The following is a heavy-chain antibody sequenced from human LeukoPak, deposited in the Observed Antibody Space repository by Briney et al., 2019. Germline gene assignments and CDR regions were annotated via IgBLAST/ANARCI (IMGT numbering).Heavy chain of an antibody. D-gene: IGHD4-4*01. Sequence: SETLSLTCTVSGGSISSYYWSWIRQPPGKGLEWIGYIYYSGGTNYNPSLKSRVTPSVDTPKNQFSLKLSSVTAADTAVYYCARVEITTNYYYGMDVWGQGTTVTVSS. V-gene: IGHV4-59*01. CDR1: GGSISSYY. J-gene: IGHJ6*02. CDR2: IYYSGGT. CDR3: ARVEITTNYYYGMDV.